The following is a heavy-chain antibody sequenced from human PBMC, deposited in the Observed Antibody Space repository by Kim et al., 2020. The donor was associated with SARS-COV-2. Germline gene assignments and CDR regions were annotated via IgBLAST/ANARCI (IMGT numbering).Heavy chain of an antibody. CDR1: GGSISSSSYY. D-gene: IGHD3-16*02. V-gene: IGHV4-39*01. J-gene: IGHJ4*02. CDR2: IYYSGST. CDR3: ARQYYDYVWGSYRPYYFDY. Sequence: SETLSLTCTVSGGSISSSSYYWGWIRQPPGKGLEWIGSIYYSGSTYYNPSLKSRVTISVDTSKNQFSLKLSSVTAADTAVYYCARQYYDYVWGSYRPYYFDYWGQGTLVTVSS.